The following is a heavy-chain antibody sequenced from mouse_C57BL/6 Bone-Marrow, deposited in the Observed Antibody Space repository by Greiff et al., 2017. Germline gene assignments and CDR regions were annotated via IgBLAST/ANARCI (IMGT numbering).Heavy chain of an antibody. Sequence: EVKLMESGGDLVKPGGSLKLSCAASGFTFSSYGMSWVRLTPDKRLEWVATISSGGSYTYYPDSVKGRFTISRDNAKNTLYLQMSSLKSEDTAMYYCARLYYYGSSYGSFFDYWGQGTTLTVSS. CDR1: GFTFSSYG. D-gene: IGHD1-1*01. J-gene: IGHJ2*01. CDR3: ARLYYYGSSYGSFFDY. CDR2: ISSGGSYT. V-gene: IGHV5-6*01.